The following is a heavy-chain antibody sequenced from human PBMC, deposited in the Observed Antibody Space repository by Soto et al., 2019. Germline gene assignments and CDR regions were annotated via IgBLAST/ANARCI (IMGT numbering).Heavy chain of an antibody. CDR1: GYSFTSYW. CDR3: ARDLVGSTRGNFDY. J-gene: IGHJ4*01. Sequence: GESLKITCKTSGYSFTSYWIGWVRQMPGKGMEWMGNIYPYDSDTRYSPSFQGQVTISADTSITTAYLQWCGLWASDTAMYFCARDLVGSTRGNFDYWGQGTLVTVSS. V-gene: IGHV5-51*01. CDR2: IYPYDSDT. D-gene: IGHD2-2*01.